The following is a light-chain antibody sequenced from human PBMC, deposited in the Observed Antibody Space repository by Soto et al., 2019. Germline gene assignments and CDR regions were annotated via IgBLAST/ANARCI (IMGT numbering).Light chain of an antibody. CDR3: QQYGSSLWT. J-gene: IGKJ1*01. Sequence: EIVLTQSPGTLSLSPGERATLSCRASQNIAHSNLAWYRQKPGQTPRLLIYGAFSRATEIPDRFSGSGSGTDFTLTISRLEPEDSAVYYCQQYGSSLWTFGQGTKVEIK. CDR1: QNIAHSN. V-gene: IGKV3-20*01. CDR2: GAF.